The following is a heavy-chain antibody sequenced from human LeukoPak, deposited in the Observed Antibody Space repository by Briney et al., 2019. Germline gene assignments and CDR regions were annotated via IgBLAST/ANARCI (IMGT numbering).Heavy chain of an antibody. CDR1: GFTFSSYA. D-gene: IGHD6-19*01. CDR2: ISDSGGFT. Sequence: GGSLRLSCAASGFTFSSYAMSWVRQAPGKGLEWVSGISDSGGFTYYADSVKGRFTISRDNSKNTLFLQMNSLRAEDTAAYYCAKFWISGYSSGWHYFDYWGQGTLVTVSS. CDR3: AKFWISGYSSGWHYFDY. J-gene: IGHJ4*02. V-gene: IGHV3-23*01.